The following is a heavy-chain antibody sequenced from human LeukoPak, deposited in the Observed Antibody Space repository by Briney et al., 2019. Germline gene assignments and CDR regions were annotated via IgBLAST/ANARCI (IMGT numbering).Heavy chain of an antibody. Sequence: SETLSLTRTVSGGSVSSGSYYWSWIRQPPGKGLEWIGYIYYSGSTNYNPSLKSRVTISVDTSKNQFSLKLSSVTAADTAVYYCARWGLAVAGRKFDYWGQGTLVTVSS. D-gene: IGHD6-19*01. V-gene: IGHV4-61*01. J-gene: IGHJ4*02. CDR2: IYYSGST. CDR1: GGSVSSGSYY. CDR3: ARWGLAVAGRKFDY.